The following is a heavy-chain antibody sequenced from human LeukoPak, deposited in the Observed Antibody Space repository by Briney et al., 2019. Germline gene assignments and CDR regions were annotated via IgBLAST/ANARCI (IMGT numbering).Heavy chain of an antibody. Sequence: PSETLSLTCTVSGGSISSGGYYWSWIRQHPGKGLEWIGYIYYSGSTYYNPSLKSRVTISVDTSKNQFSLKLSSVTAADTAVYYCARGLGGEMATMFYWGQGTLVTVSS. CDR3: ARGLGGEMATMFY. D-gene: IGHD5-24*01. J-gene: IGHJ4*02. CDR2: IYYSGST. V-gene: IGHV4-31*03. CDR1: GGSISSGGYY.